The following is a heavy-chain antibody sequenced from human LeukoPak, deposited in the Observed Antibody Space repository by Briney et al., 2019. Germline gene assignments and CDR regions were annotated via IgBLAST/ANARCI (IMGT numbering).Heavy chain of an antibody. Sequence: SETLSLTCTVSGGSISSSSYYRGWIRQPPGKGLEWIGSIYYSGSTYYNPSLKSRVTISVDTSKNQFSLKLSSVTAADTAVYYCARVRGCSGYEDYWGQGTLVTVSS. V-gene: IGHV4-39*07. CDR2: IYYSGST. D-gene: IGHD5-12*01. CDR3: ARVRGCSGYEDY. CDR1: GGSISSSSYY. J-gene: IGHJ4*02.